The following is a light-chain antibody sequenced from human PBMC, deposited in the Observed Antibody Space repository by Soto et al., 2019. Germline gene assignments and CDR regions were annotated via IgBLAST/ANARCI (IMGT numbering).Light chain of an antibody. J-gene: IGKJ4*01. V-gene: IGKV1-39*01. CDR1: QTINNY. CDR2: AAS. CDR3: QKSFSTPPN. Sequence: DIQITHSPSTLSASVVDGVTITFLTGQTINNYLNWYQQKPGKAPKLLIYAASSLQSGVPSRFSGSGSGTDFTLTISSLQPEDFATYYCQKSFSTPPNFGGGTKVDIK.